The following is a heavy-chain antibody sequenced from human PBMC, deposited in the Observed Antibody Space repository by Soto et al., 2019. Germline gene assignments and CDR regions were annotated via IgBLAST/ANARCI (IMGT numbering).Heavy chain of an antibody. CDR3: ATGSDLAWEIAEV. CDR1: GGSFSDYY. D-gene: IGHD3-3*01. CDR2: IFRGGGP. Sequence: SETLSLTCAVYGGSFSDYYWTWIRQPPGKGLGWIGEIFRGGGPNYNPSLKSRVTISADTSKNQFSLNLNSVTAADTAVYYCATGSDLAWEIAEVWGQGNPVTISS. V-gene: IGHV4-34*01. J-gene: IGHJ4*02.